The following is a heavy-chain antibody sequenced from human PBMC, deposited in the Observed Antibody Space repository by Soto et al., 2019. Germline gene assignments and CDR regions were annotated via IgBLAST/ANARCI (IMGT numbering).Heavy chain of an antibody. J-gene: IGHJ4*02. CDR1: GFTFSSYA. V-gene: IGHV3-23*01. Sequence: GSLRLSCAASGFTFSSYAMSWVRQAPGKGLEWVSAISGSGGNTYYADSVKGRFTISRDNSKNTLYLLMNNLRAEDAAVYYCAKRALRCFDYWGQGTLVTVSS. CDR3: AKRALRCFDY. D-gene: IGHD4-17*01. CDR2: ISGSGGNT.